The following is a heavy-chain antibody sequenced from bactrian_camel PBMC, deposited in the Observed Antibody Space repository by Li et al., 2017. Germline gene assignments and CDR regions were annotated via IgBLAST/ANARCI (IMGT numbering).Heavy chain of an antibody. CDR2: TLTGSGIT. CDR3: AADAKAVAPLDWIGGYTS. D-gene: IGHD7*01. Sequence: VQLVESGGGSVQAGGSLRLSCAAVGYTYGRYCMGWFRQTPGSEREGVAATLTGSGITFYGDSVKGRFTISEDKAKNTLYLQMDNLKPEDTAMYYCAADAKAVAPLDWIGGYTSWGQGTQVTVS. V-gene: IGHV3S1*01. J-gene: IGHJ6*01. CDR1: GYTYGRYC.